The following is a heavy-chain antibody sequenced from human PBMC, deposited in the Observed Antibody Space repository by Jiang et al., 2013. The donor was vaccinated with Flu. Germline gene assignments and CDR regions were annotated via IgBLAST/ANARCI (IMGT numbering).Heavy chain of an antibody. CDR2: LNPNSGDT. CDR1: GYIFSDYY. J-gene: IGHJ4*02. CDR3: AKAYYDFWSGYFDY. Sequence: SGAEVKKPGASVMVSCKASGYIFSDYYIHWVRQAPGHGLEWMGWLNPNSGDTRYEQKFQGRVTMTRDTSITTAYMELNRLTSDDTAVYYCAKAYYDFWSGYFDYWGQGTLVPVSS. D-gene: IGHD3-3*01. V-gene: IGHV1-2*02.